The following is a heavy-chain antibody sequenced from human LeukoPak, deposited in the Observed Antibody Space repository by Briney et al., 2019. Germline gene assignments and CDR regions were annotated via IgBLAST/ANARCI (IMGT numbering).Heavy chain of an antibody. CDR3: ARESSAGSEY. Sequence: RPSETLSLTGTVSGGSISSYYWSWIRQPPGKGLEWIGYIYYSGSTNYNPSLKSRVTISVDTSKNQFSLKLSSVTAADTAVYYCARESSAGSEYWGQGTLVTVSS. J-gene: IGHJ4*02. CDR2: IYYSGST. D-gene: IGHD6-25*01. V-gene: IGHV4-59*12. CDR1: GGSISSYY.